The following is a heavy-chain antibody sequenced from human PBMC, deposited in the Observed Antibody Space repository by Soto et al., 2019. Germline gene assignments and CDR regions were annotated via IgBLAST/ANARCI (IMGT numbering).Heavy chain of an antibody. D-gene: IGHD2-15*01. Sequence: EVQLLESGGGLVQPGGSLRLSCAASGFTFSTYAMSWVRQAPGKGLAWVSGISSSGGTTYYADSVKGRFTISRDNSKNPLYLQMDSLRGEDTAVYYCAKVPDSPILVVVAGTFWFDPCGQGTLVTVSS. J-gene: IGHJ5*02. CDR2: ISSSGGTT. CDR1: GFTFSTYA. V-gene: IGHV3-23*01. CDR3: AKVPDSPILVVVAGTFWFDP.